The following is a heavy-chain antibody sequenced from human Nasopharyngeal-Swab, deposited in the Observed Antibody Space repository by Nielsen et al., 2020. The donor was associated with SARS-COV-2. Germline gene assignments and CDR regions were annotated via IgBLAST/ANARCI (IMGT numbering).Heavy chain of an antibody. D-gene: IGHD2-2*01. J-gene: IGHJ5*02. CDR2: ISSSSSTI. CDR3: ARATRPRYCSSTSCFNWFDP. Sequence: GESLKISCAASGFTFSSYSMNWVRQAPGKELEWVSYISSSSSTIYYADSVKGRFTISRDNAKNSLYLQMNSLRAEDTAVYYCARATRPRYCSSTSCFNWFDPWGQGTLVTVSS. CDR1: GFTFSSYS. V-gene: IGHV3-48*01.